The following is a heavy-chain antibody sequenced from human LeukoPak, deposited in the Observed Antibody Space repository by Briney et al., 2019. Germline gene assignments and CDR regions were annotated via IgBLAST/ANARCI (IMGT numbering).Heavy chain of an antibody. CDR1: GYTFTVYY. Sequence: ASVKVSCKASGYTFTVYYMHWVRQAPGQGLEWMGWINPNSGGTDYAQKFQGRITMTRDTSISTAYMELSRLRSDDTAVYHCASSAGGYSYGFPFDFWGQGTLVTVSS. V-gene: IGHV1-2*02. D-gene: IGHD5-18*01. J-gene: IGHJ4*02. CDR3: ASSAGGYSYGFPFDF. CDR2: INPNSGGT.